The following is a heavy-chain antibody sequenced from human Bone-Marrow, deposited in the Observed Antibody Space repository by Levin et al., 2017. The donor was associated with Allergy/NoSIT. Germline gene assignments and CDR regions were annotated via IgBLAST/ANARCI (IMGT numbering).Heavy chain of an antibody. V-gene: IGHV4-31*03. D-gene: IGHD3-10*01. CDR2: IHHSGSA. Sequence: PSETLSLTCTVSGDSISRGDFYWSWIRHLPGTGLEWIGFIHHSGSAYYNPSLKSRLSMSLDTSKGQFSLRLTSVTAADTAVYYCARDECAWFGECYGMDVWGQGTTVIVSS. CDR3: ARDECAWFGECYGMDV. CDR1: GDSISRGDFY. J-gene: IGHJ6*02.